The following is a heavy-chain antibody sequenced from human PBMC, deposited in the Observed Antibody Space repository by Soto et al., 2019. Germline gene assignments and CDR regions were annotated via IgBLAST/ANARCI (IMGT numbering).Heavy chain of an antibody. D-gene: IGHD6-19*01. J-gene: IGHJ4*02. CDR3: ATGSSGWYERFDY. CDR1: GFTFSSYA. Sequence: EVQLLESGGGLVQPGGSLRLSCAASGFTFSSYAMSWVRQAPGKGLEWVSAISGSGGSTYYADSVKGRFTISRDNSKKTLYLQMNSRRAEDTAVYYWATGSSGWYERFDYWGKGTLVTVSS. V-gene: IGHV3-23*01. CDR2: ISGSGGST.